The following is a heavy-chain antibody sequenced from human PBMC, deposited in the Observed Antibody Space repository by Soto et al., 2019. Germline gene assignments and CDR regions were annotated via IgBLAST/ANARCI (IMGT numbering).Heavy chain of an antibody. CDR2: IYDSGDT. V-gene: IGHV4-30-2*01. J-gene: IGHJ5*02. CDR3: AREKTVRFDP. D-gene: IGHD4-4*01. Sequence: SECLSLACAVVRRSVGTGGSSWSWIRQPPGKGLEWIGYIYDSGDTNYNPSLRSRVTISLDRSKNQFSLKMHSVTAADTAVYYCAREKTVRFDPWGQGTLVTVSS. CDR1: RRSVGTGGSS.